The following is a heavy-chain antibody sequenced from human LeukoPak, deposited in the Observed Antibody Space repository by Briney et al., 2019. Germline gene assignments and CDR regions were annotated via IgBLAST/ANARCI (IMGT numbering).Heavy chain of an antibody. D-gene: IGHD3-10*01. CDR3: ARDLSGSLYLDF. CDR2: IYSSGST. V-gene: IGHV4-4*07. J-gene: IGHJ4*02. CDR1: GGSMNNYY. Sequence: SETLSLTCNVSGGSMNNYYWGWIRQSAGEGLEWIGRIYSSGSTDYNPSLKSRVTISVDTSMNQFYLKMNSVTAADTAVYFCARDLSGSLYLDFWGPGVLVTVSS.